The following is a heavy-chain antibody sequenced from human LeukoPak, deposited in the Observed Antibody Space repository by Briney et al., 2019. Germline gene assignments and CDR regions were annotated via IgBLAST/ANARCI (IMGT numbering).Heavy chain of an antibody. J-gene: IGHJ4*02. D-gene: IGHD3-10*01. Sequence: SVKVSCKASGGTFSSYAISWVRQAPGKGLEWMGRIIPIFGIANYAQKFQGRVTITADKSTSTAYMELSSLRSEDTAVYYCARESPPSYGSGSYSSYFVYWGQGTLVTVSS. CDR1: GGTFSSYA. CDR3: ARESPPSYGSGSYSSYFVY. CDR2: IIPIFGIA. V-gene: IGHV1-69*04.